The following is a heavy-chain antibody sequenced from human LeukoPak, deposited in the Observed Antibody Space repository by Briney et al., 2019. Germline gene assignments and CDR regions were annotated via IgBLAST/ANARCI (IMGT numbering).Heavy chain of an antibody. J-gene: IGHJ6*02. CDR2: MNPNSGNT. CDR1: GGTFSSYA. Sequence: ASVKVSCKASGGTFSSYAISWVRQAPGQGLEWMGWMNPNSGNTGYAQKFQGRVTMTRNTSISTAYMELSSLRSEDTAVYYCATTRMDVWGQGTTVTVSS. V-gene: IGHV1-8*02. CDR3: ATTRMDV.